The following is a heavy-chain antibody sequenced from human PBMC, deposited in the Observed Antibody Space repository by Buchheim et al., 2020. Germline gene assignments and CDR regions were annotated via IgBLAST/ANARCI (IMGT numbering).Heavy chain of an antibody. CDR2: ISSSGTST. V-gene: IGHV3-23*01. CDR3: AKDQMGNYYVGMDA. J-gene: IGHJ6*02. D-gene: IGHD3-16*01. Sequence: EVQLLESGGGLVHPGGSLRLSCAASGFTFVNFAMSWVRQAPGKGLEWVSGISSSGTSTYYADSVKGRFSLSRDNSKKTQYLGMDSLRAEDSAVYYCAKDQMGNYYVGMDAWGQGTT. CDR1: GFTFVNFA.